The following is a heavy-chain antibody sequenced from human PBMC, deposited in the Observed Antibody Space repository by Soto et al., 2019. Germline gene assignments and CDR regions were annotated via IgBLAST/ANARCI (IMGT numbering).Heavy chain of an antibody. D-gene: IGHD6-6*01. CDR1: GGSFSGYY. CDR2: INHSGST. Sequence: SATLSLTCAVYGGSFSGYYWSWIRQPPGKGLEWFGEINHSGSTNYNPSLKSRVTISVDTSKNQFSLKLSSVTAADTAVYYCARIVLVGYSSSYVGYYYYGMDVWGQGTTVTVSS. J-gene: IGHJ6*02. CDR3: ARIVLVGYSSSYVGYYYYGMDV. V-gene: IGHV4-34*01.